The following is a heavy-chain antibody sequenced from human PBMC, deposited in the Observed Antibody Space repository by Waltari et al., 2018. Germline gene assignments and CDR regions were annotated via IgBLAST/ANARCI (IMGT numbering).Heavy chain of an antibody. CDR3: ARSVVPIPGES. CDR2: INGDESEK. J-gene: IGHJ4*02. D-gene: IGHD2-21*01. CDR1: GFIFKNYW. Sequence: EVQLVESGGGLVQPGGSLRRSCAASGFIFKNYWMSWVRQAPGKGAEWLANINGDESEKYYGGSARGRFTISRDNARSLVHLEMNSLRAEDTAVYHCARSVVPIPGESWGQGTLVVVSS. V-gene: IGHV3-7*03.